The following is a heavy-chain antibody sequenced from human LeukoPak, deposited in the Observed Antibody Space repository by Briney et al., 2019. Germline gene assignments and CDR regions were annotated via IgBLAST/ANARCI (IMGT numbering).Heavy chain of an antibody. J-gene: IGHJ3*02. CDR2: IYHSGST. V-gene: IGHV4-38-2*02. D-gene: IGHD5-18*01. Sequence: SETLSLTCTVSGYSISSGYYWGWIRQPPGKGLEWIGSIYHSGSTYYNPSLKSRVTISVDTSKNQFSLKLSSVTAADTAVYYCASPTDTAMVDSAFDIWGQGTVVTVSS. CDR1: GYSISSGYY. CDR3: ASPTDTAMVDSAFDI.